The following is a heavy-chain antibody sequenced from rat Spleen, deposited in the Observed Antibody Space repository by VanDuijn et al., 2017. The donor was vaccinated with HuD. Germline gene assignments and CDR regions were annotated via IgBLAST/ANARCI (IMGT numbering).Heavy chain of an antibody. V-gene: IGHV5-20*01. D-gene: IGHD4-3*01. J-gene: IGHJ2*01. CDR3: TTVGVGHYFDY. CDR1: GFTFTHYY. Sequence: EVQMVESGGGLVQPGRSMKLSCAASGFTFTHYYMAWVRQAPTKGLEWVATISYDGSSTYYRDPVKGRFTISRDNAKSSLYLQMDSLRSEDTATYYCTTVGVGHYFDYWGQGVMVTVSS. CDR2: ISYDGSST.